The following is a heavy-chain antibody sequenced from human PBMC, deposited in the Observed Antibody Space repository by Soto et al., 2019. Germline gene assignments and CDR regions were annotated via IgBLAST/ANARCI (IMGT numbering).Heavy chain of an antibody. V-gene: IGHV4-34*01. CDR3: ARGRSVSTYSTYWYSGWYFDL. J-gene: IGHJ2*01. D-gene: IGHD6-13*01. CDR2: INHSLST. CDR1: RGSFIGSY. Sequence: SETLCLAGAVYRGSFIGSYWNWIRQPPGKGLDCVGEINHSLSTNDNPPLKSRVNISLDTSKNPFSLNLSSVTAADTAVYYCARGRSVSTYSTYWYSGWYFDLWGRGTLVTVYS.